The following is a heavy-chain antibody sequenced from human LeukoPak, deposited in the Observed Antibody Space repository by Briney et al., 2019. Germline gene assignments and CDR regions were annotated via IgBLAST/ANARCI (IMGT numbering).Heavy chain of an antibody. CDR2: ISGDGGST. CDR1: GFTFNDYA. V-gene: IGHV3-43*02. J-gene: IGHJ4*02. Sequence: GRSLRLSCAASGFTFNDYAMHWVRQAPGKGLEWVSLISGDGGSTYYADSVKGRFTISRDNSKNSLYLQMNSLRTEDTALYYCAPNWNVFDYWGQGTLVTVSS. CDR3: APNWNVFDY. D-gene: IGHD1-1*01.